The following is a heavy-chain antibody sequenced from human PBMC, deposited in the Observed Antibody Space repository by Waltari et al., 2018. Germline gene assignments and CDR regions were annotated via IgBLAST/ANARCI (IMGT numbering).Heavy chain of an antibody. CDR2: ISSSSYI. J-gene: IGHJ3*02. D-gene: IGHD3-10*01. Sequence: EVQLVESGGGLVKPGGSLRLSCAASGFTFSSYSMNWVRQAPGKGLEWVSSISSSSYIYYADSVKGRFTISRDNAKNSLYLQMNSLRAEDTAVYYCARDPSVKYYGSGSSDAFDIWGQGTMVTDSS. V-gene: IGHV3-21*01. CDR3: ARDPSVKYYGSGSSDAFDI. CDR1: GFTFSSYS.